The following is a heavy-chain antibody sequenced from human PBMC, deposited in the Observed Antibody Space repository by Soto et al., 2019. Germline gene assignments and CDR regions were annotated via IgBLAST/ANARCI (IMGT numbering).Heavy chain of an antibody. Sequence: PGESLKISCKGSGYSFTSYWIGWVRQMPGKGLEWMGIMYPADSNTRYSPSFQGQVTISADKSISTAYLQWSSLKASDTAMYYCASPSPRYCSGDNCYSFDYWGQGTLVTVSS. CDR3: ASPSPRYCSGDNCYSFDY. CDR2: MYPADSNT. CDR1: GYSFTSYW. J-gene: IGHJ4*02. D-gene: IGHD2-15*01. V-gene: IGHV5-51*01.